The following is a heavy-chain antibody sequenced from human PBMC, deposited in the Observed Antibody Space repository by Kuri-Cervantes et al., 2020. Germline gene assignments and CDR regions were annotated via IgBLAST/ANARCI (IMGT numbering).Heavy chain of an antibody. Sequence: GGSLRLSCAASGFTFDDYTMHWVRQAPGKGLEWVSLISWDGGSTYYADSVKGRFTISRDNARNSLYLQMNSLRAEDTALYYCAKFAGNGDYISGGAFDIWGQGTMVTVSS. V-gene: IGHV3-43*01. J-gene: IGHJ3*02. CDR2: ISWDGGST. D-gene: IGHD4-17*01. CDR3: AKFAGNGDYISGGAFDI. CDR1: GFTFDDYT.